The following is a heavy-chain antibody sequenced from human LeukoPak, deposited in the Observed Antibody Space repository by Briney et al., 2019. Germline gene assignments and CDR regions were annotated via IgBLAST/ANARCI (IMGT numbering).Heavy chain of an antibody. Sequence: ASVKVSCKASGGTFSSYAISWVRQAPGQGLEWMGWISAYNGNTNYAQKLQGRVTMTTDTSTSTAYMELRSLISDDTAVYYCARDRNVLLWFGELSSHFDYWGQGTLVTVSS. CDR3: ARDRNVLLWFGELSSHFDY. J-gene: IGHJ4*02. CDR2: ISAYNGNT. CDR1: GGTFSSYA. D-gene: IGHD3-10*01. V-gene: IGHV1-18*01.